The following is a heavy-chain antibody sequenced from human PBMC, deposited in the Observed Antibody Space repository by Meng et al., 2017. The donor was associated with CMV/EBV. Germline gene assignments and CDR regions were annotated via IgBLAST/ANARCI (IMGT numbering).Heavy chain of an antibody. D-gene: IGHD2-2*02. Sequence: GESLKISCAASGFTFSSYWMHWVRQAPGKGLEWVANINQGGSEKYYVDSVKGRFTMSRDNAKNSLYLQMSSLTAEDTAVYYCARYCTNTGCYIYDYWGQGTLVTVSS. CDR1: GFTFSSYW. V-gene: IGHV3-7*01. CDR2: INQGGSEK. J-gene: IGHJ4*02. CDR3: ARYCTNTGCYIYDY.